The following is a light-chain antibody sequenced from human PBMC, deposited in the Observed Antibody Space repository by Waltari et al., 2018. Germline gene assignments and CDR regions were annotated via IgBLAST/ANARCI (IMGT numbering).Light chain of an antibody. Sequence: DIILTQSPETLALSLGERATINCKSSRSISYTKNYLSWYQQKPGQAPRLLISWASTRDFGVPDRFSGSGSGADFTLTIDGLQAEDVAVYYCQQYYSNPTFGQGTKVQIK. CDR1: RSISYTKNY. CDR3: QQYYSNPT. J-gene: IGKJ1*01. CDR2: WAS. V-gene: IGKV4-1*01.